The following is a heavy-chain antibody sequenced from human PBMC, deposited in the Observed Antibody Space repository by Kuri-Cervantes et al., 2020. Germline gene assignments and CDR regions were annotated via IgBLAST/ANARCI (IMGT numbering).Heavy chain of an antibody. Sequence: ETLSLTCAVSGYSISSGYYWGWVRQTPEKGLEWVSTISAGGSGTYYADSVKGRFIISRDNSKNTLYLQMNNLRPEDTAVYYCARGMEEPPKYYFDYWGQGTLVTVSS. CDR2: ISAGGSGT. D-gene: IGHD1-26*01. CDR1: GYSISSGYY. V-gene: IGHV3-23*01. CDR3: ARGMEEPPKYYFDY. J-gene: IGHJ4*02.